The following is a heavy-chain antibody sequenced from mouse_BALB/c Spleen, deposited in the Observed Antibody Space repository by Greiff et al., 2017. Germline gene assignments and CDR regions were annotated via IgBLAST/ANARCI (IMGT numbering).Heavy chain of an antibody. Sequence: EVQLQQSGGGLVQPGGSRKLSCAASGFTFSSFGMHWVRQAPEKGLEWVAYISSGSSTIYYADTVKGRFTISRDNPKNTLFLQMTSLRSEDTAMYYCARRGYDYGDAMDYWGQGTSVTVSS. V-gene: IGHV5-17*02. CDR1: GFTFSSFG. J-gene: IGHJ4*01. CDR2: ISSGSSTI. D-gene: IGHD2-4*01. CDR3: ARRGYDYGDAMDY.